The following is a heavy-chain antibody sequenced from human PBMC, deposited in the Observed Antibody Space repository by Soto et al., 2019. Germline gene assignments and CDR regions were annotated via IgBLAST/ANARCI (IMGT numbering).Heavy chain of an antibody. CDR2: IYPGDSDT. Sequence: QSLKISCNGAGDSCTSYCIGCLSQMPGKGLEWMGIIYPGDSDTRYSPSFQGQVTISVDKSISTAYLQWSSLKASDTAMYYCARREQQLGNDYWGQGTPVTVSS. CDR3: ARREQQLGNDY. D-gene: IGHD6-13*01. CDR1: GDSCTSYC. J-gene: IGHJ4*02. V-gene: IGHV5-51*01.